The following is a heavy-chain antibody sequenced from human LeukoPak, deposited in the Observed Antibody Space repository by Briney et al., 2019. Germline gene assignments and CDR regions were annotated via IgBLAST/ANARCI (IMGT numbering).Heavy chain of an antibody. CDR1: GFTFSSYA. D-gene: IGHD1-26*01. CDR3: AKDRPILGATTGNFDS. CDR2: ISGSGGST. J-gene: IGHJ3*02. Sequence: GGSLRLSCAASGFTFSSYAMSWVRQAPGKGLEWVSAISGSGGSTYYADSVKGRFTISRDNSKNTLYLQMNSLRAEDTAVYYCAKDRPILGATTGNFDSWGQGTMVTASS. V-gene: IGHV3-23*01.